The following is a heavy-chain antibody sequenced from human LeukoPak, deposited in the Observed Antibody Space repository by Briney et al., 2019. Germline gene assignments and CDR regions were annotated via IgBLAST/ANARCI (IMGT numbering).Heavy chain of an antibody. J-gene: IGHJ5*02. V-gene: IGHV3-23*01. CDR3: ARHPIVGATSGWFDP. CDR1: GFTFSSYV. Sequence: GGSLRLSCAASGFTFSSYVMSWVRQAPGKGLEWVSGISASGDNTYYADSVKGRFTISRDNSKNTLYLQMNNLRAEDTALYYCARHPIVGATSGWFDPWGQGTLVTISS. D-gene: IGHD1-26*01. CDR2: ISASGDNT.